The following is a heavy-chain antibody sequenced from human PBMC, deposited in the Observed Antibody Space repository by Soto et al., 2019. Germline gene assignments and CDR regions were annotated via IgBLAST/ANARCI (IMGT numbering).Heavy chain of an antibody. V-gene: IGHV3-33*01. J-gene: IGHJ3*02. CDR1: GFTFSSYG. D-gene: IGHD3-10*02. Sequence: QVQLVESGGGVVQPGRSLRLSCAASGFTFSSYGMHWVRQAPGKGLEWVAVIWYDGSNKYYADSVKGRFTISRDNSKNTLYMQMNSLRAEDRAVYYCARDVVRGSLAPLNDFDIWGHGTMVTVCS. CDR3: ARDVVRGSLAPLNDFDI. CDR2: IWYDGSNK.